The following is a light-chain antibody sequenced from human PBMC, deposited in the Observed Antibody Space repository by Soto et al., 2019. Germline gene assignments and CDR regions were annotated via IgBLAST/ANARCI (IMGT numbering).Light chain of an antibody. CDR3: ASWDDNVNGPV. Sequence: QSVLTQPPSASGTPGQRVTISCSGSSSNIGSNTVNWYQRLPGTAPKLLIYTNNQRPSGVPDRFSGSKSGTSASLAISGLQSEDEAHYYCASWDDNVNGPVFGGGTKVTVL. CDR1: SSNIGSNT. CDR2: TNN. J-gene: IGLJ3*02. V-gene: IGLV1-44*01.